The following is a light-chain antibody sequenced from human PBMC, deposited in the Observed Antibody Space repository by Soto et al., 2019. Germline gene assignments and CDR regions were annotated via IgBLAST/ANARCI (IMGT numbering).Light chain of an antibody. Sequence: EIVLTQSPGTLSLSPGERTTLSCRASQSVSLNYLAWYQQKPGQTPRLLIYGASNRATGIPDRFSAGGSGTELTPPITSLAPEEVAVYYCQPYGSSPYTFGQGTKLEIK. CDR3: QPYGSSPYT. J-gene: IGKJ2*01. CDR2: GAS. V-gene: IGKV3-20*01. CDR1: QSVSLNY.